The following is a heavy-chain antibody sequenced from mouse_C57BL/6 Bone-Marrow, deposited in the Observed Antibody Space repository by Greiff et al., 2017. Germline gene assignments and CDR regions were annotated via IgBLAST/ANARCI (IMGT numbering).Heavy chain of an antibody. V-gene: IGHV3-5*01. Sequence: DVMLVESGPGLVKPSQTVFLTCTVTGISITTGNYRWSWIRQFPGNKLEWIGYIYYSGTITYNPSLTSRTTITIDTPKNQFFLEMNSLTAEDTATYYCARDGGNYWAMDYWGQGTSVTVSS. J-gene: IGHJ4*01. CDR1: GISITTGNYR. CDR3: ARDGGNYWAMDY. D-gene: IGHD2-1*01. CDR2: IYYSGTI.